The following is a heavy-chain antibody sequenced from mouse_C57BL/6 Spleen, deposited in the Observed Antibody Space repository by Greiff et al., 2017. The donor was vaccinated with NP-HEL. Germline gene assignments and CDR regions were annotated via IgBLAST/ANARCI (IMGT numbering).Heavy chain of an antibody. J-gene: IGHJ3*01. Sequence: VQLQQSGAELAKPGASVKLSCKASGYTFTSYWMHWVKQRPGQGLEWIGYINPSSGYTKYNQKFKDKATLTADKSSSTAYMQLSSLTYEDSAVYYCARFYYDYDSWFAYWGQGTLVTVSA. V-gene: IGHV1-7*01. CDR1: GYTFTSYW. CDR3: ARFYYDYDSWFAY. CDR2: INPSSGYT. D-gene: IGHD2-4*01.